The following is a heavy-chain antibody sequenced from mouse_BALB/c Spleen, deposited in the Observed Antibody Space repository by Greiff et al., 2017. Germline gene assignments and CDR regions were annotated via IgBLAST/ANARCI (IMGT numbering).Heavy chain of an antibody. V-gene: IGHV7-1*02. CDR2: SRNKANDYTT. D-gene: IGHD2-1*01. J-gene: IGHJ3*01. CDR3: ARALYYGNYGFAY. Sequence: EVKLMESGGGLVQPGGSLRLSCATSGFTFSDFYMEWVRQPPGKRLEWIAASRNKANDYTTEYSASVKGRFIVSRDTSQSILYLQMNALRAEDTAIYYCARALYYGNYGFAYWGQGTLVTVSA. CDR1: GFTFSDFY.